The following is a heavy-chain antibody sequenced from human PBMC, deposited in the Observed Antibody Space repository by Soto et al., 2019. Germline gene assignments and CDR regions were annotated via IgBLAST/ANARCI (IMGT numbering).Heavy chain of an antibody. CDR1: GFTFSSYA. CDR3: AKGILNTDYDSSYFDY. D-gene: IGHD3-22*01. Sequence: GGSLRLSCAASGFTFSSYAMSWVRQAPGKGLEWVSAISGSGGSTYYADSVKGRFTISRDNSKNTLYLQMNSLRAEDTAVYYCAKGILNTDYDSSYFDYWGQGTLVTVSS. J-gene: IGHJ4*02. V-gene: IGHV3-23*01. CDR2: ISGSGGST.